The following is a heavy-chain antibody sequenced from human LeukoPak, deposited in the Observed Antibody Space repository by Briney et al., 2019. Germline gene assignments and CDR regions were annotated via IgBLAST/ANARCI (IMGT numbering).Heavy chain of an antibody. J-gene: IGHJ6*03. CDR1: GGSISSGSHY. CDR3: ARDYPDKYYYYYMDV. Sequence: SQTLSLTCTVSGGSISSGSHYWSWIRQPAGKGLEWIGRIYTSGSTNYNPSLKSRVTISVDTSKNQFSLKLSSVTAADTAVYYCARDYPDKYYYYYMDVWGKGTTVTVSS. CDR2: IYTSGST. V-gene: IGHV4-61*02.